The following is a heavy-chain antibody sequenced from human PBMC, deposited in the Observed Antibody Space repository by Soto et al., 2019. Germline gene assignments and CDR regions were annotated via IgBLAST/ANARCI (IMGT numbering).Heavy chain of an antibody. V-gene: IGHV4-31*03. CDR1: GGSISSAAYY. CDR3: AREYTYGSNFFDC. Sequence: QVQLQESGPGLVKPSQTLSLTCTVSGGSISSAAYYWSWIRQHPGKGLEWIGYISHSGSTSYTPSLKSRVIISADTSKNQCSLNLTSVTAADTAVYYCAREYTYGSNFFDCWGQGALVTVSS. D-gene: IGHD5-18*01. CDR2: ISHSGST. J-gene: IGHJ4*02.